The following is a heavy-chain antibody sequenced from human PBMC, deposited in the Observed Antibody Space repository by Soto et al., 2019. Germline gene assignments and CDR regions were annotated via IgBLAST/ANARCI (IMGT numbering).Heavy chain of an antibody. CDR2: IIPILGIA. J-gene: IGHJ2*01. Sequence: GASVKVSCKASGGTFNSYTMSWVRQAPGQGLEWTGRIIPILGIANYAQKFQGRVTITADKSTSTAYMELSSLRSEDTAVYYCARAPLRGYFDLWGRGTLVTVSS. CDR1: GGTFNSYT. V-gene: IGHV1-69*02. CDR3: ARAPLRGYFDL. D-gene: IGHD2-15*01.